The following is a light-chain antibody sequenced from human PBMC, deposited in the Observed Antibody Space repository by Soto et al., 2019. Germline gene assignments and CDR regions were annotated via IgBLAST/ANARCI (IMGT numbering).Light chain of an antibody. Sequence: EIVFTQSPYTLSLSPGERATLSCRASQSIRSERLAWYQQKPGQAPRLLIYGASSRATGIPDRFSGSGSGTDFTLTISRLEPEDFAVYYCQQKVTFGQGTRLEIK. CDR2: GAS. CDR1: QSIRSER. CDR3: QQKVT. J-gene: IGKJ5*01. V-gene: IGKV3-20*01.